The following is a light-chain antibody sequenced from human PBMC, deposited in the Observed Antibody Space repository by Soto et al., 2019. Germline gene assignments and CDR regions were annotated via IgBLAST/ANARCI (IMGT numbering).Light chain of an antibody. CDR1: SSDIGAYNY. J-gene: IGLJ1*01. V-gene: IGLV2-14*01. Sequence: QSVLTQPASVSGSPGQSIAISCTGSSSDIGAYNYVSWYQHHPGKAPKLIIYDVTSRPSGVSSRFSGAKSGNAASLIISGLQPEDEADYFCASYTSSSTPYVFGTGTKVTVL. CDR3: ASYTSSSTPYV. CDR2: DVT.